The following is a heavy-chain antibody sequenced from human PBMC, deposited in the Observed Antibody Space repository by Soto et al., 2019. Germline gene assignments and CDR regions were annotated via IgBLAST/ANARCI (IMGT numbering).Heavy chain of an antibody. Sequence: GGSLRLSCAASGFTFSEYWMSWVRQAPGKGLEWVANVKRDGSEKQYVEYVKGRFTISSDNAKNSVYLLMNSLRVEDTAVYYCARDNDNYWGQGTLVTVSS. CDR1: GFTFSEYW. J-gene: IGHJ4*02. V-gene: IGHV3-7*01. D-gene: IGHD3-22*01. CDR2: VKRDGSEK. CDR3: ARDNDNY.